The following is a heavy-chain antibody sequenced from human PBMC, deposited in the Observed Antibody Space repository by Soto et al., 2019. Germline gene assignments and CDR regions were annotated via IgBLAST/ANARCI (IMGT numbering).Heavy chain of an antibody. CDR1: GFSASATY. CDR3: ARGEEWGWRHYFDL. D-gene: IGHD3-3*01. Sequence: EVQLVESGGDLILPGGSLRLSCAASGFSASATYMSWVRQAPGKGLEWVSVIYSGGSASYADSVKGRFTISRDNSKNTVYLQMNNMRADDTGVYYCARGEEWGWRHYFDLWGQGTPVTVSS. J-gene: IGHJ4*02. CDR2: IYSGGSA. V-gene: IGHV3-53*01.